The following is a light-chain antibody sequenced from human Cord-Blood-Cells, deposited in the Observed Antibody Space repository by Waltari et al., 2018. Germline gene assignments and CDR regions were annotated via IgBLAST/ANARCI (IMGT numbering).Light chain of an antibody. CDR1: SGAVGGYNF. J-gene: IGLJ2*01. V-gene: IGLV2-14*01. CDR2: DVS. CDR3: SSYTSSSTLVV. Sequence: QSALTQPASASGSPGQPITIPCTGTSGAVGGYNFVPWYQQHPGKAPKLMIYDVSKRPSGVSNRFSGSKSGNTASLTISGLQAEDEADYYCSSYTSSSTLVVFGGGTKLTVL.